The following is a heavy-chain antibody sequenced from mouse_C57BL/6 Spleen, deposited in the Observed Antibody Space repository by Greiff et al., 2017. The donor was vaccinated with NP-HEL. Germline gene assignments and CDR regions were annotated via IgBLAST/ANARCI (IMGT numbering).Heavy chain of an antibody. V-gene: IGHV14-3*01. J-gene: IGHJ2*01. D-gene: IGHD1-1*01. CDR3: AREVITTVVAQYYFDY. Sequence: VQLKESVAELVRPGASVKLSCTASGFNIKNTYMHWVKQRPEQGLEWIGRIDPANGNTKYAPKFQGKATITADTSSNTAYLQLSSLTSEDTAIYYCAREVITTVVAQYYFDYWGQGTTLTVSS. CDR2: IDPANGNT. CDR1: GFNIKNTY.